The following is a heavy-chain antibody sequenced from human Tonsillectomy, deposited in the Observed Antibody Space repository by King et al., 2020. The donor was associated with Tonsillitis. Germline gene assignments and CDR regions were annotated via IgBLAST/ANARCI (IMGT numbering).Heavy chain of an antibody. CDR1: GYTFTSYG. Sequence: QLVQSGAEVKKPGASVKVSCKASGYTFTSYGISWVRQAPGQGLEWMGWISAYNGNTNYAQNLQGRVTMTTDTSTSTAYMDLRSLRSDDTAVYYCARDPGLRFGLAVAWAYFDYWGQGTLVTVSS. CDR2: ISAYNGNT. J-gene: IGHJ4*02. CDR3: ARDPGLRFGLAVAWAYFDY. D-gene: IGHD2-21*01. V-gene: IGHV1-18*04.